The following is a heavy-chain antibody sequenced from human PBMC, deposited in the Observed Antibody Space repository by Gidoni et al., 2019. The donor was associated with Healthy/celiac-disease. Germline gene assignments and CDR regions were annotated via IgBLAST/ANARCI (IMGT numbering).Heavy chain of an antibody. Sequence: EVQLVESGGGLVQPGGSLRLSCAASGFTFSSYSMNWVRQAPGKGLEWVSYISSSSSTIYYADSVKGRFTISRDNAKNSLYLQMNSLRDEDTAVYYCASGLEGRLELLTGFDYWGQGTLVTVSS. CDR2: ISSSSSTI. D-gene: IGHD1-26*01. J-gene: IGHJ4*02. CDR1: GFTFSSYS. V-gene: IGHV3-48*02. CDR3: ASGLEGRLELLTGFDY.